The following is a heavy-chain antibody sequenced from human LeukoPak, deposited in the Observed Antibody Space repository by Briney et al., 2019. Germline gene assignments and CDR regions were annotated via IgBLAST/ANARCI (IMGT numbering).Heavy chain of an antibody. CDR2: INHSGST. CDR1: GRSFSGYY. V-gene: IGHV4-34*01. D-gene: IGHD2-2*01. Sequence: SETLSLTCAVYGRSFSGYYWSWIRQPPGKGLEWIGEINHSGSTNYNPSLKSRVTISVDTSKNQFSLKLSSVTAADTAVYYCARAPSTRLDYWGQGTLVTVSS. CDR3: ARAPSTRLDY. J-gene: IGHJ4*02.